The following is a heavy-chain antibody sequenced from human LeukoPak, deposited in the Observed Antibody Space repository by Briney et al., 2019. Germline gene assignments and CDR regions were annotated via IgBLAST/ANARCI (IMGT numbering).Heavy chain of an antibody. CDR2: IRYDGSNK. V-gene: IGHV3-30*02. J-gene: IGHJ4*02. CDR1: GFTFSSYG. Sequence: GGSLRLSCAASGFTFSSYGMYWVRQAPGKGLEWVAFIRYDGSNKYYADSVKGRFTISRDNSKNTLYLQMNSLRLEDTAVYYCVPNGGGPPYFDYWGQGTLVTVSS. D-gene: IGHD3-16*01. CDR3: VPNGGGPPYFDY.